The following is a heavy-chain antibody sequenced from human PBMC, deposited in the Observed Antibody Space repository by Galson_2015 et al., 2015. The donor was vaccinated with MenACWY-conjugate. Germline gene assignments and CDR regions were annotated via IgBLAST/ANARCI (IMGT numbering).Heavy chain of an antibody. D-gene: IGHD4-17*01. CDR2: IRYDGSKK. CDR1: GFSFSNYG. J-gene: IGHJ4*02. V-gene: IGHV3-30*02. CDR3: AKDVLDYGDYGTFDS. Sequence: SLRLSCAASGFSFSNYGMHWVRQAPGKGLEWVAFIRYDGSKKSYADSVKGRFTMSRDNSKNTLYLQMNSLRAEDTAMYYCAKDVLDYGDYGTFDSGGQGTLVTVSS.